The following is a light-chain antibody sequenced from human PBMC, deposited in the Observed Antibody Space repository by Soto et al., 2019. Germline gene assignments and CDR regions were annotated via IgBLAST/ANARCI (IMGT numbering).Light chain of an antibody. CDR2: STR. Sequence: QAVVTQEPSLTVSPGGTVTLTCASSTGAVTSGYYPNWFQQKPGQAPRPLIYSTRNKHSWTPARFSGSLLGGKAALTLSGVQPEDEAEYYCLLYYGGYVFGTGTKLTVL. CDR3: LLYYGGYV. V-gene: IGLV7-43*01. CDR1: TGAVTSGYY. J-gene: IGLJ1*01.